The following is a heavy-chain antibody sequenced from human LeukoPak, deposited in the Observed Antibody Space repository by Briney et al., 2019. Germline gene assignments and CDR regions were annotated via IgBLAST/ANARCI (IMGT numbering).Heavy chain of an antibody. J-gene: IGHJ6*02. D-gene: IGHD3-22*01. CDR2: ISAYNGNT. CDR1: GYTFTSYG. Sequence: GASVKVSCKASGYTFTSYGISWARQAPGQGLEWMGWISAYNGNTNYAQKLQGRVTMTTDTSTSTAYMELRSLRSDDTAVYYCARGAGYYYDSSGYYQGNNYYYGMDVWGQGTTVTVSS. CDR3: ARGAGYYYDSSGYYQGNNYYYGMDV. V-gene: IGHV1-18*01.